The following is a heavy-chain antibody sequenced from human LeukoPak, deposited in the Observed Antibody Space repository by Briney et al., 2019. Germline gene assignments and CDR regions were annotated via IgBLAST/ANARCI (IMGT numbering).Heavy chain of an antibody. CDR2: ISSSSSYI. Sequence: GGSLRLSCAASGFTFSSYSMNWVRQAPGKGLEWVSSISSSSSYIYYADSVKGRFTISRDNAKNSLYLQVNSLRAEDTAVYYCASRYSSGWLDYFQHWGQGTLVTVSS. D-gene: IGHD6-19*01. J-gene: IGHJ1*01. CDR3: ASRYSSGWLDYFQH. CDR1: GFTFSSYS. V-gene: IGHV3-21*01.